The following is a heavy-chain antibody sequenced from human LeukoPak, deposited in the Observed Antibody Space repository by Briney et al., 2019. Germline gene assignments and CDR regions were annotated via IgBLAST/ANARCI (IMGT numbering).Heavy chain of an antibody. D-gene: IGHD5-24*01. V-gene: IGHV5-51*01. J-gene: IGHJ4*02. Sequence: KLGESPLTCCKGSGYSFTTHCIGWVRQMPGKGLEWMGIIYPGDSDTRYSTSFQGHVTISADKSISTAYQQWSSLKASDTAMYYSVRHSGDAYHSVDYWGQGTLVTVPS. CDR1: GYSFTTHC. CDR2: IYPGDSDT. CDR3: VRHSGDAYHSVDY.